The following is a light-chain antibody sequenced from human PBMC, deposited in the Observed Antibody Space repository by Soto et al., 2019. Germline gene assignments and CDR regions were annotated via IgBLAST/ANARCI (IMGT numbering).Light chain of an antibody. J-gene: IGKJ4*01. V-gene: IGKV1-9*01. Sequence: DIQLTQSASCLSASVGDRVTITCRASQGISRYLAWYQQKPGKAPNVLIYAASTLHSGVPSRFSGSGSGTEFTLTISSLQPEDFATYYCQQLNSYPRTFGGGTKVEIK. CDR1: QGISRY. CDR3: QQLNSYPRT. CDR2: AAS.